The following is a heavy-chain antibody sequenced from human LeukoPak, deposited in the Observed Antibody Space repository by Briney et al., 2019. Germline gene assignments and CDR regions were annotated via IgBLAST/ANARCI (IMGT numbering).Heavy chain of an antibody. CDR2: ISGSGGST. Sequence: GGSLRLSCVGSGFTFSSYAMSWVRQAPGKGLEWVSAISGSGGSTYYADSVKGRFTISRDNSKNTLYLQMNSLRAADTAVYYCAASPGGYLDYWGQGTLVTVSS. D-gene: IGHD2-21*01. CDR1: GFTFSSYA. V-gene: IGHV3-23*01. J-gene: IGHJ4*02. CDR3: AASPGGYLDY.